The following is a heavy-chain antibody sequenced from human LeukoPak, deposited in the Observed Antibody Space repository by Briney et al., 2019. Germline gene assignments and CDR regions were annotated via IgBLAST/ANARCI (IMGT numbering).Heavy chain of an antibody. CDR3: ASAYSSGWPYFDY. J-gene: IGHJ4*02. CDR1: GYTFTGYY. CDR2: INPNSGGT. Sequence: ASVKVSCKASGYTFTGYYMHWVRQAPGQGLEWMGWINPNSGGTNYAQKFQGRVTMTRETSIRTAYMELSRLRSDDTALYYCASAYSSGWPYFDYWGQGTLVTVSS. V-gene: IGHV1-2*02. D-gene: IGHD6-19*01.